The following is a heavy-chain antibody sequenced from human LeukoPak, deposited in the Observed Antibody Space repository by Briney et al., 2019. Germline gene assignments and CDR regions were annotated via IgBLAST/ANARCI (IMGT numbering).Heavy chain of an antibody. CDR2: IRSKAYGGTT. J-gene: IGHJ4*02. D-gene: IGHD3-10*01. Sequence: PGGSLRLSCTASGFTFGDYAMSWFRQAPGKGLEWVGFIRSKAYGGTTEYAASVKGRFTISRDDSKSIAYLQMNSLKTEDTAVYYCTSGEGYGSGSYYNVPPDYWGQGTLVTVSS. CDR1: GFTFGDYA. V-gene: IGHV3-49*03. CDR3: TSGEGYGSGSYYNVPPDY.